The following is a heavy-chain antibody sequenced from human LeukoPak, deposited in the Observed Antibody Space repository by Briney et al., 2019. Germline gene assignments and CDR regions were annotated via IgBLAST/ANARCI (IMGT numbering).Heavy chain of an antibody. D-gene: IGHD2-2*01. CDR2: MRYDGSNK. Sequence: GGSLRLSCAASGFTFSSYGMHWVRQAPGKGLEWVAFMRYDGSNKYYADSVKGRFTISRDNSKNTLYLQMNRLRAEDTAVYYCAKDVVVVVPAASDYFDYWGQGTLVTVSS. CDR3: AKDVVVVVPAASDYFDY. J-gene: IGHJ4*02. V-gene: IGHV3-30*02. CDR1: GFTFSSYG.